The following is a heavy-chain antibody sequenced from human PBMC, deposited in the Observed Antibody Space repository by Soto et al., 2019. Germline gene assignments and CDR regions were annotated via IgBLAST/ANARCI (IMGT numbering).Heavy chain of an antibody. CDR2: IYYGGST. J-gene: IGHJ4*02. Sequence: QLQLQESGPGLVKPSETLSLTCTVSGGSISSSGYYWGWIRQPPGKGLEWIGSIYYGGSTYYNPSLKNRVTISVDTSKNQFSLKLTSVTAADTAVYYCARQVHGPHFDSWGQGTLVTVSS. V-gene: IGHV4-39*01. D-gene: IGHD1-1*01. CDR1: GGSISSSGYY. CDR3: ARQVHGPHFDS.